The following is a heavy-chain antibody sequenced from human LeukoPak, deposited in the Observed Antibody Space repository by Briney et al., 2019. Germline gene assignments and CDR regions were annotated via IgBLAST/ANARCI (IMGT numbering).Heavy chain of an antibody. CDR3: ARVYSSGSFDY. CDR2: IYYSGST. Sequence: SETLSLTCTVSGGSISGDYWSWIRQPPGGGLEWIGYIYYSGSTNYNPSLKSRVTISVDTSKNQFSLKLTSVTAADTAVYYCARVYSSGSFDYWGQGTLVTVSS. CDR1: GGSISGDY. V-gene: IGHV4-59*01. J-gene: IGHJ4*02. D-gene: IGHD3-22*01.